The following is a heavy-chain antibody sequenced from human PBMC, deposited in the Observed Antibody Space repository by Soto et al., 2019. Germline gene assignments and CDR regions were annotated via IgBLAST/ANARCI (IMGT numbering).Heavy chain of an antibody. V-gene: IGHV1-2*04. D-gene: IGHD2-15*01. CDR3: ARGGDLDCSGGSCYSWFDP. CDR1: GYTFTGYY. Sequence: QVQLVQSGAEVKKPGASVKVSCKASGYTFTGYYMHWVRQAPGQGLEWMGWINPNSGGTNYAQKFQGWVTMTRDTSISTAYMELSRLRSDDTAVYYCARGGDLDCSGGSCYSWFDPWGQGTLVTVSS. CDR2: INPNSGGT. J-gene: IGHJ5*02.